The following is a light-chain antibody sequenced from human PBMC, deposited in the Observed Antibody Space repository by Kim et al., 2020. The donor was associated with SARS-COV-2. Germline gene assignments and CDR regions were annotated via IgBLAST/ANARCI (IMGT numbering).Light chain of an antibody. V-gene: IGLV1-47*01. J-gene: IGLJ3*02. CDR2: ENN. CDR3: AAWDDSLSGGV. Sequence: GQRVTISCSRSSPDVGSNYVCLYQQFPGTTATLLIYENNQRPSGVRDRFSGSKTGTSAALAIRGLRSEDEAYYYCAAWDDSLSGGVFGGGTQLTVL. CDR1: SPDVGSNY.